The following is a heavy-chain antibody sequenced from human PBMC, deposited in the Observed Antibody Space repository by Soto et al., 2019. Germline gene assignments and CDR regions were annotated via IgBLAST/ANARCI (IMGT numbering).Heavy chain of an antibody. CDR1: GYPFTAYY. CDR3: GRTCAFDF. J-gene: IGHJ4*02. V-gene: IGHV1-2*02. Sequence: QVQLVQSGAEVMEPGALVKVSCKASGYPFTAYYMHWVRQVVGQGLEWIGWIKPNTDSTKYAHKFQGRVTMTRDKSFSTAYMELSRLTSDDTSVYYCGRTCAFDFWGQGTLVTVSP. CDR2: IKPNTDST.